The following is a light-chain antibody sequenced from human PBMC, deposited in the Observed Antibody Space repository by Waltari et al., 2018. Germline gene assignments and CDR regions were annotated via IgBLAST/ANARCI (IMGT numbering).Light chain of an antibody. CDR2: AAS. Sequence: DIQMTQSPSSLSASVGDRVTITCRASQSISSYLNWYQQKPGKAPTLLIYAASSLHSGVPSRFSGTGSGTDFTLTISSLQPEDFATYYCQQTDTTPWTFGQGTRLEIK. CDR3: QQTDTTPWT. CDR1: QSISSY. V-gene: IGKV1-39*01. J-gene: IGKJ1*01.